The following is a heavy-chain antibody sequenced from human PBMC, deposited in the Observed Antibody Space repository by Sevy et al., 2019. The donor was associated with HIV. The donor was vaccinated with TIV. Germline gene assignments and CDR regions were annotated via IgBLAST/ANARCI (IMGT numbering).Heavy chain of an antibody. D-gene: IGHD2-2*01. V-gene: IGHV3-23*01. J-gene: IGHJ6*02. CDR2: ISAGGTTT. CDR1: GFIFSNYP. Sequence: GGSLRLSFAASGFIFSNYPMNWVRHSPGKGLEWVSDISAGGTTTYYADSVEGRFTISRDNSKNTVSLQMNSLGAEDTAIYYCAKRYCSTITCYDDDFWNPYYFYGLDVWGQGISVTVSS. CDR3: AKRYCSTITCYDDDFWNPYYFYGLDV.